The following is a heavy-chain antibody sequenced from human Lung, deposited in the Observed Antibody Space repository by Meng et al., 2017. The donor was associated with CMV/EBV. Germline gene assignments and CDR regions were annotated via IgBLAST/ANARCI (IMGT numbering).Heavy chain of an antibody. V-gene: IGHV4-4*02. CDR3: AKEWLDATTGQVDY. J-gene: IGHJ4*02. CDR1: RGSISTDNW. CDR2: IYSSGST. Sequence: RGSISTDNWRSWVRQTPGKGLEWSGEIYSSGSTNYRPSLKRRVTISIDRSKNQFSLRLTSVTAADTAVYYCAKEWLDATTGQVDYWGQGTLVTVSS. D-gene: IGHD1-26*01.